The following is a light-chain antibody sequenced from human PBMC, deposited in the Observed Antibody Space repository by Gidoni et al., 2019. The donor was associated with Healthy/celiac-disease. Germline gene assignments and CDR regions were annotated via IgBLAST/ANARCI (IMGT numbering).Light chain of an antibody. V-gene: IGLV3-19*01. CDR1: SLRSYY. Sequence: SSELTQDTAVSVALGQTVRITCQGDSLRSYYASSYQQKPGQAPVLVIYGKNNRPSGIPDRFSGSSSGNTASLTITGAQAEDEADYYCNSRDSSGNHPFGGGTKLTVL. CDR3: NSRDSSGNHP. J-gene: IGLJ2*01. CDR2: GKN.